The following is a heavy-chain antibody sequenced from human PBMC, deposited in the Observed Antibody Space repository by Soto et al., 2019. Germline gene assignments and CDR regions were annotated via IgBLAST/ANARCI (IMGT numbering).Heavy chain of an antibody. J-gene: IGHJ4*02. Sequence: SETLSLTCAVSGGSIDSGAFSLSWIRQPPGKGLEWIGYVTHSGTAYSIPSLNGRLTLSVDSSQTQFSLKLTSMTAADSAFYYCARIHWAQSSLDYWGRGILVTVSS. CDR1: GGSIDSGAFS. CDR3: ARIHWAQSSLDY. V-gene: IGHV4-30-2*01. D-gene: IGHD6-19*01. CDR2: VTHSGTA.